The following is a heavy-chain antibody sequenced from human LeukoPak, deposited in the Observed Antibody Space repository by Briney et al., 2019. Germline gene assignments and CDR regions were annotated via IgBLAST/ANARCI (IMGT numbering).Heavy chain of an antibody. CDR2: ISHRGRT. D-gene: IGHD3-22*01. J-gene: IGHJ4*02. CDR3: ARDRSYYSDTGTDY. V-gene: IGHV4-34*01. CDR1: GGSLSDYY. Sequence: SETLSLTCAVYGGSLSDYYWSWIRQSPGKGLEWIGEISHRGRTYYNLSLKSRVTISVDTSKNQFSLRLHSVTAADTAIYYCARDRSYYSDTGTDYWGQGALVTVSS.